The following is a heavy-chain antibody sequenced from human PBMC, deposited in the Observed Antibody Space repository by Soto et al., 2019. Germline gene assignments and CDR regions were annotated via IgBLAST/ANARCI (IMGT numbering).Heavy chain of an antibody. D-gene: IGHD1-1*01. CDR1: GLTVSGKKY. V-gene: IGHV3-53*01. CDR3: ASWHEREHAYDV. CDR2: LYDVDGS. J-gene: IGHJ3*01. Sequence: DVQLVESGGGLIQPGESLRLSCAAFGLTVSGKKYVAWVRQAPGKGLEWVSALYDVDGSFYADSVKGRFTTSSDSSKTTVYLQMKGLRPDDTAVYYCASWHEREHAYDVWGQGTTVTVSS.